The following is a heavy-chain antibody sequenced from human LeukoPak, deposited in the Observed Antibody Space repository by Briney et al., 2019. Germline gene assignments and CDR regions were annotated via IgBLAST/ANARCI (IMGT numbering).Heavy chain of an antibody. Sequence: SETLSLTCAVYGGSFSGYYWSWIRQPPGKGLEWIGEINHSGSTNYNPSLKSRVTISVDTSKNQFSLKLSSVTAADTAVYYCASLLGISAIDYWGQGTLVTVSS. CDR3: ASLLGISAIDY. CDR2: INHSGST. V-gene: IGHV4-34*09. J-gene: IGHJ4*02. CDR1: GGSFSGYY. D-gene: IGHD3-3*02.